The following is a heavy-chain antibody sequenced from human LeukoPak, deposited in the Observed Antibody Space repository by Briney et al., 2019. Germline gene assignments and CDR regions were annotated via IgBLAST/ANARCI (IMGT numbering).Heavy chain of an antibody. CDR1: GFTVSSNY. V-gene: IGHV3-53*01. Sequence: GGSLRLSCAASGFTVSSNYMSWVRQAPGKGLEWVSVIYSGGSTYYADSVKGRFTISRDNSKNTLYLQMNSLRAKDTAVYYCARVGRAVAGGFDYWGQGTLVTVSS. CDR3: ARVGRAVAGGFDY. D-gene: IGHD6-19*01. CDR2: IYSGGST. J-gene: IGHJ4*02.